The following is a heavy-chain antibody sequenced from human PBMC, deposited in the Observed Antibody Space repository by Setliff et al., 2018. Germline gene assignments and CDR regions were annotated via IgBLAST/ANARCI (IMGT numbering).Heavy chain of an antibody. CDR1: GFTFSSYA. V-gene: IGHV3-23*01. Sequence: PGGSLRLSCAASGFTFSSYAITWVRQAPGKGLEWVSMISGNPTYYADSVKGRFTVSRDNAKNSLYLQMTSLRAEDTAIYYCARTTGYRLEGDFDYWGQGTLVTVSS. J-gene: IGHJ4*02. D-gene: IGHD1-1*01. CDR2: ISGNPT. CDR3: ARTTGYRLEGDFDY.